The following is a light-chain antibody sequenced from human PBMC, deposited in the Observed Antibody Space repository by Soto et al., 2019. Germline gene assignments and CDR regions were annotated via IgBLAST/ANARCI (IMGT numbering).Light chain of an antibody. V-gene: IGKV1-5*03. CDR1: QSLSSY. Sequence: DIQMTQSPSTLSASVGDRVTITCRASQSLSSYLAWYQQKPGKAPKLLIYKASTLESGVPSSFSGRGSGTEFTLTISSLQSDDFTTYYCQQYNYNPHSWTFGQGTKVEIK. CDR3: QQYNYNPHSWT. J-gene: IGKJ1*01. CDR2: KAS.